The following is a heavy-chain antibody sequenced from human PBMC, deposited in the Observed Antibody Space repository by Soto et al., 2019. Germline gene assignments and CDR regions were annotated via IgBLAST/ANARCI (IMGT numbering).Heavy chain of an antibody. CDR3: ARQGFGALNGLVDV. CDR1: GGSITTSSYF. CDR2: IYYVGST. Sequence: SETLSLTCTVSGGSITTSSYFWGWIRQPPGKGLEWIGDIYYVGSTFYNPSLKSRVTISLDTSKSQFSLNLTSVTATDTAVYYCARQGFGALNGLVDVWGQGTTVPSP. D-gene: IGHD3-10*01. J-gene: IGHJ6*02. V-gene: IGHV4-39*01.